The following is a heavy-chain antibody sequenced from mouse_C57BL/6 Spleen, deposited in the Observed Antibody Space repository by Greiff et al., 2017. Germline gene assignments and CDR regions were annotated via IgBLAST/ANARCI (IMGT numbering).Heavy chain of an antibody. D-gene: IGHD1-1*01. V-gene: IGHV1-64*01. CDR2: IHPNSGST. J-gene: IGHJ1*03. Sequence: QVQLQQPGAELVKPGASVKLSCKASGYTFTSYWMHWVKQRPGQGLEWIGMIHPNSGSTNYNEKFKSKATLTVDKSSSTAYMQLSSLTSEDSAVYYCARKRDYGSSDWYFEVWGTGTTVTVAA. CDR1: GYTFTSYW. CDR3: ARKRDYGSSDWYFEV.